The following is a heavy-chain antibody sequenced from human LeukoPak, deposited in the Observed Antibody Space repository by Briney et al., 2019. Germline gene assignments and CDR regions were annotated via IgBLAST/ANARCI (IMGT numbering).Heavy chain of an antibody. CDR3: ARQLNYDFWSGYYRDYYYYMDV. CDR2: IYHSGST. D-gene: IGHD3-3*01. Sequence: SETLSLTCAVSGYSISSGYYWGWIRQPPGNGLEWIGSIYHSGSTYYNPSLKSRVTISVDTSKNQFSLKLSSVTAADTAVYYCARQLNYDFWSGYYRDYYYYMDVWGKGTTVTVPS. J-gene: IGHJ6*03. V-gene: IGHV4-38-2*01. CDR1: GYSISSGYY.